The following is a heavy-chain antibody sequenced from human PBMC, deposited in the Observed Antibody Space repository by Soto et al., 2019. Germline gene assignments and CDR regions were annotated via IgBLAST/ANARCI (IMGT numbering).Heavy chain of an antibody. D-gene: IGHD3-10*01. Sequence: SETLSLTCAVYGGSLSGYYWSWIRQPPGKGLEWIGEINHSGSTNYNPSLKSRVTISVDTSKNQFSLKLSSVTAADTAVYYCARAFDYYGSGSYYDSGWGQGTLVTVSS. V-gene: IGHV4-34*01. J-gene: IGHJ4*02. CDR2: INHSGST. CDR1: GGSLSGYY. CDR3: ARAFDYYGSGSYYDSG.